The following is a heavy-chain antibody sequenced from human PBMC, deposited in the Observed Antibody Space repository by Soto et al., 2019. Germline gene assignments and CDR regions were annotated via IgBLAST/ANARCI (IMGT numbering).Heavy chain of an antibody. V-gene: IGHV3-7*03. CDR1: GFVFSNNW. Sequence: TGGSLRLSCVASGFVFSNNWMSWVRQAPGKGLQWVANIKYDGSEAYYEDSVKGRFRISRENAKSSVYLQMNRLRVDDAAVYFCVRGLYSRSYWGQGTLVTVSS. J-gene: IGHJ1*01. CDR2: IKYDGSEA. CDR3: VRGLYSRSY. D-gene: IGHD5-12*01.